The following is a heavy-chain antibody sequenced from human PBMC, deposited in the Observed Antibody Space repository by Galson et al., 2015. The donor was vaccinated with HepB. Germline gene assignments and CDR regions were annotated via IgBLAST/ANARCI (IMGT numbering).Heavy chain of an antibody. V-gene: IGHV3-11*01. CDR1: GFTFSDYS. CDR3: ARSSVVIPSTIRGALGY. CDR2: ISGAGDTI. D-gene: IGHD2-2*02. Sequence: LRLSCAASGFTFSDYSLSWIRQAPGKGLEWISYISGAGDTIYYADSVKGRFTISRDNAKNSLFLQMNSLRADDTAVYYCARSSVVIPSTIRGALGYWGQGTLVTVSS. J-gene: IGHJ4*02.